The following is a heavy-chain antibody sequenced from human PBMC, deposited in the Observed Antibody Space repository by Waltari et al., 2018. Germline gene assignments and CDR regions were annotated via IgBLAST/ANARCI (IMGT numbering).Heavy chain of an antibody. J-gene: IGHJ4*02. D-gene: IGHD1-26*01. V-gene: IGHV3-21*01. Sequence: SGFTFSSYSMNWVRQAPGKGLEWVSSMSSSSSYIYYADSVKGRFTISRDNAKNSLYLQMNSLRAEDTAVYYCARGGAPAYYFDYWGQGTLVTVSS. CDR1: GFTFSSYS. CDR3: ARGGAPAYYFDY. CDR2: MSSSSSYI.